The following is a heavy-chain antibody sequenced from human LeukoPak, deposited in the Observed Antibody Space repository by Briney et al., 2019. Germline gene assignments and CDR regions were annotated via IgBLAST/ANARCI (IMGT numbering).Heavy chain of an antibody. CDR1: GGYICSYY. Sequence: PSETLSLTCNVSGGYICSYYWSWIRQPAGKGLEWIGRILTSETPSYNPSLESRVTMSVDTSESQFSLKLTSVTAADTAVYYCAREADYGDYLRSYYYIDVWGTGTTVTVSS. D-gene: IGHD4-17*01. CDR2: ILTSETP. J-gene: IGHJ6*03. CDR3: AREADYGDYLRSYYYIDV. V-gene: IGHV4-4*07.